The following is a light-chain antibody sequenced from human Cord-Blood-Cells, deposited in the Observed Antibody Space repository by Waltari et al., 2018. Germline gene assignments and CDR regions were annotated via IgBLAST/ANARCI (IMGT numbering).Light chain of an antibody. CDR3: CSYAGSSTYV. CDR2: EGS. J-gene: IGLJ1*01. V-gene: IGLV2-23*01. CDR1: SRDVGSYNL. Sequence: QSALTQPASVSGSPGQSITIPCTGTSRDVGSYNLVSGYQQHPGKAPKRLIYEGSKRPSGVSNRFSGSKSGNTASLTISGLQAEDEADYYCCSYAGSSTYVFGTGTKVTVL.